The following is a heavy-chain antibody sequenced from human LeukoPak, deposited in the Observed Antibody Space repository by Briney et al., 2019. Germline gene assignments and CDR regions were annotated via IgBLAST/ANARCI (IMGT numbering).Heavy chain of an antibody. V-gene: IGHV1-2*02. J-gene: IGHJ4*02. Sequence: ASVKVSCKASGYTFTGYYMHWVRQAPGQGLEWMGWINPNSGGTNYAQKFQGRVTMTRDTSISTAYMELSRLRSDDTAVYYCAREKSSGVTPFDYWGQGTLVTVSS. D-gene: IGHD6-19*01. CDR2: INPNSGGT. CDR3: AREKSSGVTPFDY. CDR1: GYTFTGYY.